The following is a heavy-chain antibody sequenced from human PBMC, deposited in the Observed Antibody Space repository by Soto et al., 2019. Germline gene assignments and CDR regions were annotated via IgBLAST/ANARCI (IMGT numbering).Heavy chain of an antibody. V-gene: IGHV3-23*01. D-gene: IGHD3-10*01. J-gene: IGHJ6*02. CDR1: GFTFSTYA. CDR2: VSGSDGST. Sequence: PGGSLRLSCAASGFTFSTYAMSWVRQAPGKGLEWVSGVSGSDGSTYYADSVQGRFTISRDNSKNTLYLQLNGLRAEDTAVYYCAKDLWFGELEGVLDVWGQGTTVTVSS. CDR3: AKDLWFGELEGVLDV.